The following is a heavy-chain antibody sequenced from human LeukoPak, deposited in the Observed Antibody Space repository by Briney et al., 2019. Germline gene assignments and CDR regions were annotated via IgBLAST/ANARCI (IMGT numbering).Heavy chain of an antibody. CDR3: ARDRIVGATRGYYFDY. J-gene: IGHJ4*02. Sequence: GGSLRLSCAASGVTFSSYGMHWVRQAPGKGLEWVALISSDGNDKLYGDSVKGRFTISRDNSKNTLYLQMNSLRAEDTAVYYCARDRIVGATRGYYFDYWGQGTLVTVSS. V-gene: IGHV3-30*03. D-gene: IGHD1-26*01. CDR2: ISSDGNDK. CDR1: GVTFSSYG.